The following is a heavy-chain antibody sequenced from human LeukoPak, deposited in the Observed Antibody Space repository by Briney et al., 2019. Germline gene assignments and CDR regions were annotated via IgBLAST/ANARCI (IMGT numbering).Heavy chain of an antibody. V-gene: IGHV3-30*18. CDR2: ISYDGSNK. J-gene: IGHJ6*02. D-gene: IGHD3-22*01. CDR3: AKDREKITMIVVVTTYYYYGMDA. CDR1: GFTFSGYG. Sequence: GGSLRLSCAASGFTFSGYGMHWVRQAPGKGLEWVAVISYDGSNKYYADSVKGRFTISRDNSKNTLYLQMNSLRAEDTAVYYCAKDREKITMIVVVTTYYYYGMDAWGQGTTVTVSS.